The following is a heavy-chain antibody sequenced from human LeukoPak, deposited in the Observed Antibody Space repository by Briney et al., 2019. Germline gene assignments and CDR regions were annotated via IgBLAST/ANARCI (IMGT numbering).Heavy chain of an antibody. CDR1: GFTFSGSA. CDR2: IRSKANSYAT. V-gene: IGHV3-73*01. Sequence: PGGSLRLSCAASGFTFSGSAMHWVRQASGKGLEWVGRIRSKANSYATAYAASVKGRFTISRDDSKNTAYLQMNSLKTEDTAVYYCTRRPLTVTQRGAFDIWGQGTMVTVSS. D-gene: IGHD4-11*01. CDR3: TRRPLTVTQRGAFDI. J-gene: IGHJ3*02.